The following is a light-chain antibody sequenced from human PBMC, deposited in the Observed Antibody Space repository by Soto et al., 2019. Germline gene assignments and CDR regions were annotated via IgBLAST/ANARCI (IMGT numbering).Light chain of an antibody. CDR1: QSLLHNDGYNF. Sequence: DIVMTQSPLSLPVTPGEPASISCRSRQSLLHNDGYNFLGWYLQKPGQSPQLLIYLGSNRASGVPDRFSGSGSGTDFTLKISRVEAEDVGVYYCMQALQIPWTFGQGTKVEIK. CDR2: LGS. J-gene: IGKJ1*01. CDR3: MQALQIPWT. V-gene: IGKV2-28*01.